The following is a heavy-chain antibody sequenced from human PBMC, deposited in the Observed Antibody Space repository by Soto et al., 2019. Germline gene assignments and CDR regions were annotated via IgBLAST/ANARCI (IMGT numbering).Heavy chain of an antibody. V-gene: IGHV3-74*01. Sequence: LRLSCAASGLTFSSHWMHWVRQAPGKGPVWVSRIKYDGSSADYADSVKGRFTVSRDNARNKLYLQMNSLRAEDTGVYYCAVLSVSTAGYDHYGMDVWGQGTKVTVYS. CDR2: IKYDGSSA. D-gene: IGHD3-3*01. CDR3: AVLSVSTAGYDHYGMDV. CDR1: GLTFSSHW. J-gene: IGHJ6*02.